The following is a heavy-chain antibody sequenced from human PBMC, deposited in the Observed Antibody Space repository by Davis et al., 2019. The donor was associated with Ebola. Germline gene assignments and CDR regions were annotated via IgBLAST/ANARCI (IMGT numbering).Heavy chain of an antibody. CDR1: GFTFSRNW. D-gene: IGHD2-21*02. V-gene: IGHV3-23*01. Sequence: GESLKISCAASGFTFSRNWMTWVRQAPGKGLEWVSGISGDGRSTDYADSVKGRFTISRDISKNTVFLQMNSLGAEDTAVYYCAKGTYCGGDCYSLLDYWGQGTLVTVSS. CDR2: ISGDGRST. J-gene: IGHJ4*02. CDR3: AKGTYCGGDCYSLLDY.